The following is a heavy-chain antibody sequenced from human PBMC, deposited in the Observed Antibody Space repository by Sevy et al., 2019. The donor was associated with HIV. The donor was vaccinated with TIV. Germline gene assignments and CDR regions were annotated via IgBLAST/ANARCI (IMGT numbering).Heavy chain of an antibody. D-gene: IGHD1-7*01. J-gene: IGHJ3*01. Sequence: GGSLRLSCAXXXXXFSDAXMXWVRQAPGKGLEWVGLIKNENEGGTTDYAAPVKGRFTISRDDSKNTLFLQMSSLKTEDTAXYYCTTXWGSGTTWXRAFDLXGQGTMVTVSS. CDR2: IKNENEGGTT. V-gene: IGHV3-15*01. CDR1: XXXFSDAX. CDR3: TTXWGSGTTWXRAFDL.